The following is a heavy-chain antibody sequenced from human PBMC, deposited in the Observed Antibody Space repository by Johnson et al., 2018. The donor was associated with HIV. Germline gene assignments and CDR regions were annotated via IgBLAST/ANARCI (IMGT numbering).Heavy chain of an antibody. CDR3: ARGQGGIQLWFDGFDI. V-gene: IGHV3-53*01. Sequence: VQLVESGGGLIQPGGSLRLSCAASGFTVSSNYMSWVRQAPGKGLEWVSVIYSGGSTYYADSVKRRFTVSRDNAKNSMYLQMNSLRAAEMAVYYCARGQGGIQLWFDGFDIWGQGTMVTVSS. D-gene: IGHD5-18*01. CDR1: GFTVSSNY. J-gene: IGHJ3*02. CDR2: IYSGGST.